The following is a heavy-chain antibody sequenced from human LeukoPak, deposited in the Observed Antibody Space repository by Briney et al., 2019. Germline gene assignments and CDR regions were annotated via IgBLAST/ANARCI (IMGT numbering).Heavy chain of an antibody. CDR2: INHSGST. V-gene: IGHV4-34*01. CDR1: GGSFSGYY. D-gene: IGHD3-22*01. J-gene: IGHJ3*02. CDR3: ARDYDSSGYYYPDAFDI. Sequence: PSETLSLTCAVYGGSFSGYYWSWIRQPPGKGLEWIGEINHSGSTNYNPSLKSRVTISVDTSKNQFSLKLSSVTAADTAVYYCARDYDSSGYYYPDAFDIWGQGTMVTVSS.